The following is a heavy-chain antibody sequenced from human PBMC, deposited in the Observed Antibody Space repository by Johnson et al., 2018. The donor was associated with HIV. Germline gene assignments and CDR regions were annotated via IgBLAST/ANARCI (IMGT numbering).Heavy chain of an antibody. J-gene: IGHJ3*01. Sequence: QVQLVESGGGLVQPGGSLRLSCAASGFTVSSNYMSWVRQAPGKGLEWVAVISYDGSNKYYADSVKGRFTISRDNSKNTLYLQMNSLRAEDTAVYYCARDRGSMPAVAFDFWGQETMGTVSS. V-gene: IGHV3-30-3*01. CDR2: ISYDGSNK. CDR3: ARDRGSMPAVAFDF. CDR1: GFTVSSNY. D-gene: IGHD2-2*01.